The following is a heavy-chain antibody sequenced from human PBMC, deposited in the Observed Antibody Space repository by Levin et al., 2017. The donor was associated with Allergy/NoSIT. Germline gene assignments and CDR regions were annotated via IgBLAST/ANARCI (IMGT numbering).Heavy chain of an antibody. CDR1: GYSFTSYW. D-gene: IGHD2-15*01. V-gene: IGHV5-51*01. CDR2: IYPADSDT. J-gene: IGHJ4*02. Sequence: GGSLRLSCKGSGYSFTSYWIGWVRRMPGKGLEWMGIIYPADSDTRYSPSFKGQVTISADKSISTAYLQWSSLKASDTAMYYCARRAYCSGNTCYPDYWGQGTLVTVSS. CDR3: ARRAYCSGNTCYPDY.